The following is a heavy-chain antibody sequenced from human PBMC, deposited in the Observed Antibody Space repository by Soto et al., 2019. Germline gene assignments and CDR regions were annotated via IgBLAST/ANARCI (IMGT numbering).Heavy chain of an antibody. CDR2: IYHTGST. Sequence: QVQLQESGPGLVKPSQTLSLTCSVSGGSISSSDSYWSWIRQHPGKGLEWFGYIYHTGSTYYNPCLKSRVTMSVDTSKNHFALQLTSVTAADTAVYFCARGRHLSLSTDLNWFDPWGQGTLLTVPT. CDR1: GGSISSSDSY. D-gene: IGHD3-9*01. J-gene: IGHJ5*02. V-gene: IGHV4-31*03. CDR3: ARGRHLSLSTDLNWFDP.